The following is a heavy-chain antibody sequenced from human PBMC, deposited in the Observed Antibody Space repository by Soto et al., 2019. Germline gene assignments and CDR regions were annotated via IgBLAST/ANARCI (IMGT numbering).Heavy chain of an antibody. J-gene: IGHJ4*02. V-gene: IGHV4-31*03. Sequence: SETLSLTCTVSGGSITTIDYYWTWIRQLPGEGLEWIAYIHHAGPTYYNPSLQSRITISVDTSQNQFSLKLSSVTAADTAVYYCARYFAAGFCDYWGQGTLVTVSS. D-gene: IGHD3-9*01. CDR1: GGSITTIDYY. CDR2: IHHAGPT. CDR3: ARYFAAGFCDY.